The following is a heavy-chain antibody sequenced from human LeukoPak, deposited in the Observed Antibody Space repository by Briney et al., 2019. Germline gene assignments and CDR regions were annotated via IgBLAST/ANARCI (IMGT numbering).Heavy chain of an antibody. CDR1: GFSFSSYG. CDR2: IWYDGSIK. J-gene: IGHJ5*02. D-gene: IGHD2-2*01. Sequence: GRSLRLSCAASGFSFSSYGMHWVRQAPGKGLEWVAVIWYDGSIKYYGDSVKGRFTISRDNSKNTLYLQMNSLTAADTAVYYCARPLGYCSTTRCPQPWFDPWGQGTLVTVSS. V-gene: IGHV3-33*01. CDR3: ARPLGYCSTTRCPQPWFDP.